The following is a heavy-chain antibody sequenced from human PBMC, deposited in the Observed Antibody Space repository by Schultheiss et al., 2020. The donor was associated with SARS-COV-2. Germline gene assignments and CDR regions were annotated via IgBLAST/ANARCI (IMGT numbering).Heavy chain of an antibody. D-gene: IGHD2-2*01. CDR1: GYTFIGYY. J-gene: IGHJ6*03. V-gene: IGHV1-2*02. Sequence: ASVKVSCKASGYTFIGYYMHWVRQAPGQGLEWMGWINPNSGGTNYAQKFQGRVTMTRDTSISTAYMELSRLRSDDTAVYYCAIPPVGVVVPGYYYYYYMDVWGKGTTVTVSS. CDR3: AIPPVGVVVPGYYYYYYMDV. CDR2: INPNSGGT.